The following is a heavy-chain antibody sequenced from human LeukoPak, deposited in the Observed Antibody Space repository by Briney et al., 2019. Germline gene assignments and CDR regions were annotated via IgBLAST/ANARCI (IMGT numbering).Heavy chain of an antibody. Sequence: PGGSLRLSCAASGFTFSSYGMYWVRQAPGKGLEWVAFVRYDGSNKYYADSVKGLFTISRDNSKNTLYLQMNSLRGKDTAVYYCAREWRTSWYFEFAFDIWGQGTMVTVSS. D-gene: IGHD6-13*01. CDR1: GFTFSSYG. CDR2: VRYDGSNK. CDR3: AREWRTSWYFEFAFDI. V-gene: IGHV3-30*02. J-gene: IGHJ3*02.